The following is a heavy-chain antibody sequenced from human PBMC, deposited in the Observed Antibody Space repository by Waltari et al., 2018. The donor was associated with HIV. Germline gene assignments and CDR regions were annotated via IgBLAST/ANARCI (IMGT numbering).Heavy chain of an antibody. D-gene: IGHD3-3*01. Sequence: VQVVQSGAEVKKPGSSVKVSCQASGDTLSNYAVSWVRQAPGQGPEWMGRIIPAIGIAMHTDKFQDRVTINADKATNSAYMELCGLRSEDTALYFCALGRIDDIRSGRENLGGFDPWGPGTLVSVSS. V-gene: IGHV1-69*04. CDR1: GDTLSNYA. CDR3: ALGRIDDIRSGRENLGGFDP. J-gene: IGHJ5*02. CDR2: IIPAIGIA.